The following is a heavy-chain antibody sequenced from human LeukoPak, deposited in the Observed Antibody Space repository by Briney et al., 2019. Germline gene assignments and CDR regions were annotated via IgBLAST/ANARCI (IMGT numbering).Heavy chain of an antibody. CDR3: ALVVPAALHNWFDP. J-gene: IGHJ5*02. D-gene: IGHD2-2*01. CDR1: GGSISSYF. V-gene: IGHV4-59*12. Sequence: PSETLSLTCTVSGGSISSYFWSWIRQPPGKGLEWIGYVYYSGSTNCNPSLKSRVTISVDTSKNQFSLKLSSVTAADTAVYYCALVVPAALHNWFDPWGQGTLVTVSS. CDR2: VYYSGST.